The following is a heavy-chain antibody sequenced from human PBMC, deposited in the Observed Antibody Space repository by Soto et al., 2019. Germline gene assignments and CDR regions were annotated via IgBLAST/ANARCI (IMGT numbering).Heavy chain of an antibody. CDR2: ISYDGSNK. D-gene: IGHD4-4*01. Sequence: GGSLRLSCAASGFTFSSYGMHWVRQAPGKGLEWVAVISYDGSNKYYADSVKGRFTISRDNSKNTLYLQMNSLRAEDTAVYYCAKDFGVTSFFDYWGQGTLVTVSS. J-gene: IGHJ4*02. V-gene: IGHV3-30*18. CDR1: GFTFSSYG. CDR3: AKDFGVTSFFDY.